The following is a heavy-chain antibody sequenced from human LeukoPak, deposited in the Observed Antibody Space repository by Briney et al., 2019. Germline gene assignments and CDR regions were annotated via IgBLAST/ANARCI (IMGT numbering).Heavy chain of an antibody. CDR2: INPSGGST. Sequence: ASVKVSCKASGYTFTSYYMHWVRQAPGQGLEWMGIINPSGGSTSYAQKFQGRVTMTRDTSTSTVYMELSSLRSEDTAVYYCARGRSRDGKKSFLVGHNWGQETLVTVSS. CDR1: GYTFTSYY. J-gene: IGHJ4*02. V-gene: IGHV1-46*01. D-gene: IGHD5-24*01. CDR3: ARGRSRDGKKSFLVGHN.